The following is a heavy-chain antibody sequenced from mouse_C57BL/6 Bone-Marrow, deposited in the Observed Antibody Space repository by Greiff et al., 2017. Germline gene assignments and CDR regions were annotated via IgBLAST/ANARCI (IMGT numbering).Heavy chain of an antibody. CDR2: IDPSDSYT. D-gene: IGHD2-1*01. Sequence: QVQLQQPGAELVMPGASVKLSCKASGYTFTSYWMHWVKQRPGQGLAWIGEIDPSDSYTNYTQKFKGKSTLTVDKSSSTAYMQLSSLTSEDTAVYYCARRYYGNYVWFAYWGQRTLVTVS. V-gene: IGHV1-69*01. CDR1: GYTFTSYW. J-gene: IGHJ3*01. CDR3: ARRYYGNYVWFAY.